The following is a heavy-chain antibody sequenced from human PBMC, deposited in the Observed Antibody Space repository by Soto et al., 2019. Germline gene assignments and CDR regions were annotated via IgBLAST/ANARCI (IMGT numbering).Heavy chain of an antibody. CDR3: ARPQGGYSYGIPSAFDI. Sequence: QVTLKESGPVLVKPTETLTLTCTVSGFSLSNARMGVSWIRQPPGKALEWLAHIFSNDEKSYSTSLKSRLTISKDTTKSQVDLTMTNMDPVDTATYYCARPQGGYSYGIPSAFDIWGQGTMVTVSS. V-gene: IGHV2-26*01. J-gene: IGHJ3*02. CDR2: IFSNDEK. CDR1: GFSLSNARMG. D-gene: IGHD5-18*01.